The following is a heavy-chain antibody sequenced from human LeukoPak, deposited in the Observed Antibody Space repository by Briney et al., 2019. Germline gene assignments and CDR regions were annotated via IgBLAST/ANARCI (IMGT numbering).Heavy chain of an antibody. J-gene: IGHJ4*02. CDR1: GFSFSGHW. CDR3: ARGPNSNWSGLDF. Sequence: HPGGSLRLSCTASGFSFSGHWMHWARQLPGKGLVWVSRISPTGSTTSYADSVKGRFTVSRDNAKNTLYLQVNNLRAEDTAVYYCARGPNSNWSGLDFRGQGTLLTVSS. D-gene: IGHD6-6*01. CDR2: ISPTGSTT. V-gene: IGHV3-74*01.